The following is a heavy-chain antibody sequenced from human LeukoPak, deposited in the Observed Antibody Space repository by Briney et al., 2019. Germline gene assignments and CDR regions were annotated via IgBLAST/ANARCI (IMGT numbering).Heavy chain of an antibody. CDR3: ARDDFSGSYCD. Sequence: PGGSLRLSCAASGFTFSDNWMSWVRQAPGKGLEWAANIKGDGSEEYYVDSVKGRFTISRDNTKNSLYLQMNSLRADDAATYYCARDDFSGSYCDWGQGILVTVSS. D-gene: IGHD1-26*01. J-gene: IGHJ4*02. CDR2: IKGDGSEE. CDR1: GFTFSDNW. V-gene: IGHV3-7*01.